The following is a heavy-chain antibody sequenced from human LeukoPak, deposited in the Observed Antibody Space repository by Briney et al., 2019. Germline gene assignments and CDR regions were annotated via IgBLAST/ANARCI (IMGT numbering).Heavy chain of an antibody. CDR2: INHSGST. D-gene: IGHD3-22*01. V-gene: IGHV4-34*01. CDR1: GGSFSGYC. J-gene: IGHJ4*02. Sequence: SETLSLTCAVYGGSFSGYCWSWIRQPPGKGLEWIGEINHSGSTNYNPSLKSRVTISVDTSKNQFSLKLSSVTAADTAVYYCARGYYYDSSGYHGGFDYWGQGTLVTVSS. CDR3: ARGYYYDSSGYHGGFDY.